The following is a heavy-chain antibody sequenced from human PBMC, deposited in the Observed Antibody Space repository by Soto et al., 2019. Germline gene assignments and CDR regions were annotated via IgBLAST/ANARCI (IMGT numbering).Heavy chain of an antibody. CDR2: IIPIFGTA. Sequence: GPSVKVSCKASGGTFSSYAISWVRQAPGQGLEWMGGIIPIFGTADYAQKFQGRVTITADESTSTAYMELSSLRSEDTAVYYCARHYYDSSGYYYYYGMDVWGQGTTVTVSS. J-gene: IGHJ6*02. CDR1: GGTFSSYA. V-gene: IGHV1-69*13. D-gene: IGHD3-22*01. CDR3: ARHYYDSSGYYYYYGMDV.